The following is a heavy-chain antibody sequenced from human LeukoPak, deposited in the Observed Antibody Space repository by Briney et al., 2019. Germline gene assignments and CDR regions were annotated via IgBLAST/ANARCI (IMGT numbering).Heavy chain of an antibody. CDR1: GFTFRSFG. CDR2: IGASGDSS. V-gene: IGHV3-23*01. J-gene: IGHJ4*02. D-gene: IGHD2/OR15-2a*01. CDR3: ARWAVQYYVPYYSDY. Sequence: GGSLRLSCAASGFTFRSFGMNWVRRAPGKGLEWVAGIGASGDSSYYADSMKGRFTISRDNSKSTLYLQIHSLTVEDTAVYYCARWAVQYYVPYYSDYWAQGTVVTVSS.